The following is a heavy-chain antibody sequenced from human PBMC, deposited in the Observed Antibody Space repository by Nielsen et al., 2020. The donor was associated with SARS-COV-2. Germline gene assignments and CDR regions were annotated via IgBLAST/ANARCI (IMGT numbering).Heavy chain of an antibody. D-gene: IGHD3-16*01. Sequence: RGSLRLSCAASGFRFSDYYMSWIRQAPGKGLEWVSYISSSSSIIYYADSVRGRFTISRDNAKSSLYLQMNSLRAEDTAVYYCARYRAQGFMGFDYWGQGSLVTASS. J-gene: IGHJ4*02. V-gene: IGHV3-11*01. CDR1: GFRFSDYY. CDR3: ARYRAQGFMGFDY. CDR2: ISSSSSII.